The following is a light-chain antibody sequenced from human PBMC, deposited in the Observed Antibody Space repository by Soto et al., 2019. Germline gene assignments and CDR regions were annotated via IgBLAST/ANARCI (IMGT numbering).Light chain of an antibody. Sequence: QSALTQPASVSGSPGQSITISFTGTSGDIGGYNYVSWYQQHPGKAPKLLISEVTNRPSGVSNRFSGSKSGNTASLTISGLQAEDEADYYCSSFSADTTPVLFGGGTKLTV. CDR2: EVT. CDR3: SSFSADTTPVL. V-gene: IGLV2-14*01. J-gene: IGLJ2*01. CDR1: SGDIGGYNY.